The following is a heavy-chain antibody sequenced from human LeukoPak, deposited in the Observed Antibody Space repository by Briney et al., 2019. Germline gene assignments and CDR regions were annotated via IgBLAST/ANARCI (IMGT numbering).Heavy chain of an antibody. J-gene: IGHJ6*03. V-gene: IGHV1-8*01. D-gene: IGHD3-10*01. CDR1: GYTFTSYD. Sequence: ASVKVSCKASGYTFTSYDINWVRQATGQGLEWMGWMNPNSGNTGYAQKFQGRVTMTRNTSISTAYMELSSLRSEDTAAYYCAKSRFGELSPYYYYYYYMDVWGKGTTVTVSS. CDR2: MNPNSGNT. CDR3: AKSRFGELSPYYYYYYYMDV.